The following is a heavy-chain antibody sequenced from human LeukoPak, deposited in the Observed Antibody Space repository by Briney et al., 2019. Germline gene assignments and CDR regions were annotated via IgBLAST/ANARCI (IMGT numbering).Heavy chain of an antibody. V-gene: IGHV3-23*01. CDR1: GFTFSSDS. J-gene: IGHJ4*02. CDR2: ISGSGVST. CDR3: AKDSFSSR. D-gene: IGHD2-2*01. Sequence: GGSLRLSCAASGFTFSSDSMTWVRPAPGKGLEWVSTISGSGVSTFYADPVKGRFTISRDNSKNTLYLHMNSLSAEDTAIYYCAKDSFSSRWGQGTLVTVSS.